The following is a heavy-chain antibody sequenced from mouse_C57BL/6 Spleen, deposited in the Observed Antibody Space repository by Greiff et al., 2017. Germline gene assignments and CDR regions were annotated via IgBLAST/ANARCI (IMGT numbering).Heavy chain of an antibody. J-gene: IGHJ4*01. D-gene: IGHD3-2*02. V-gene: IGHV1-76*01. Sequence: QVQLKQSGAELVRPGASVKLSCKASGYTFTDYYINWVKQRPGQGLEWIARIYPGSGNTYYNEKFKGKATLTAEKSSSTAYMQLSSLTSEDSAVYFCARDWVDSSGPYYAMDYWGQGTSVTVSS. CDR1: GYTFTDYY. CDR3: ARDWVDSSGPYYAMDY. CDR2: IYPGSGNT.